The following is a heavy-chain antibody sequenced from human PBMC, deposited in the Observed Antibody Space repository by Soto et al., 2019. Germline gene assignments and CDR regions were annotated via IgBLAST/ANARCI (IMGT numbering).Heavy chain of an antibody. V-gene: IGHV3-7*01. CDR3: ARYSDFWSGYYLGYYYMDV. J-gene: IGHJ6*03. Sequence: GGSLRLSCAASGFTFSSYWMSWVRQAPGKGLEWVANIKQDGSEKYYVDSVKGRFTISRDNAKNTLYLQMNSLRAEDTAVYYCARYSDFWSGYYLGYYYMDVWGKGTTVTVSS. D-gene: IGHD3-3*01. CDR2: IKQDGSEK. CDR1: GFTFSSYW.